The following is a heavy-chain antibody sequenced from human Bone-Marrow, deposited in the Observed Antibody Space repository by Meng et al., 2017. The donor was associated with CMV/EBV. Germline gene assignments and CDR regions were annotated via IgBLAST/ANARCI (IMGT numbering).Heavy chain of an antibody. J-gene: IGHJ6*02. CDR1: GGSVSSGSYY. V-gene: IGHV4-61*01. CDR3: ARYHISSSDYYYYGMDV. CDR2: IYYSGST. Sequence: SETLSLTCTVSGGSVSSGSYYWSWIRQPPGKGLEWIGYIYYSGSTNYNPSLKSRVTILVDTSKNQFSLKLSSVTAADTAVYYCARYHISSSDYYYYGMDVWGQGTTVTVSS. D-gene: IGHD6-6*01.